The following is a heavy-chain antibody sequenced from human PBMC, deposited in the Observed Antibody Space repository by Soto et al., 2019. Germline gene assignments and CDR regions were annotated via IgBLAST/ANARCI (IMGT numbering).Heavy chain of an antibody. Sequence: ASVKVSCKASGYTFTGYYMHWVRQAPGQGLEWMGWINPNSGGTNYAQKFQGRVTMTRDTSISTAYMELGRLRSDDTAVYYCARVYYYDSSGYYPDFDYWGQGTLVTVSS. J-gene: IGHJ4*02. V-gene: IGHV1-2*02. D-gene: IGHD3-22*01. CDR3: ARVYYYDSSGYYPDFDY. CDR1: GYTFTGYY. CDR2: INPNSGGT.